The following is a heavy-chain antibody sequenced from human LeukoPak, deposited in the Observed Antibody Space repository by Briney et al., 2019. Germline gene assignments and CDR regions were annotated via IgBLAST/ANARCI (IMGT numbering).Heavy chain of an antibody. CDR2: ISSSSSYI. CDR1: GFTFSGYS. Sequence: GGSLRLSCAASGFTFSGYSMNWVRQAPGKGLEWVSSISSSSSYIYYADSVKGRFTISRDNAKNSLYLQMNSLRAEDTAVYYCARGLRSYSYFDYWGQGTLVTVSS. V-gene: IGHV3-21*01. D-gene: IGHD4-17*01. CDR3: ARGLRSYSYFDY. J-gene: IGHJ4*02.